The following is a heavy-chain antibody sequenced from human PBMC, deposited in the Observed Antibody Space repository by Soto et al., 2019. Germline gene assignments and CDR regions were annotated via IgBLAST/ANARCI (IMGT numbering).Heavy chain of an antibody. D-gene: IGHD3-10*01. Sequence: SETLSLTCTVSGGSISSYYWSWIRQPPGKGLEWIGYIYYSGSTNYNPSLKSRVTISVDTSKNQFSLKLSSVTAADTAVYYCARSATYYYGSGSYSFAPWGQGTLVTVSS. CDR2: IYYSGST. CDR1: GGSISSYY. J-gene: IGHJ5*02. CDR3: ARSATYYYGSGSYSFAP. V-gene: IGHV4-59*01.